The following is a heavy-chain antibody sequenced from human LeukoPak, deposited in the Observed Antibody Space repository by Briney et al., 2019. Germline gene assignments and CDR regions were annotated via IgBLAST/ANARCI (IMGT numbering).Heavy chain of an antibody. V-gene: IGHV1-69*13. D-gene: IGHD6-6*01. CDR3: ARPASGWYSSSSGWFDP. CDR1: GYTFTSYG. J-gene: IGHJ5*02. CDR2: IIPIFGTA. Sequence: SVKVSCKASGYTFTSYGISWVRQAPGQGLEWMGGIIPIFGTANYAQKFQGRVTITADESTSTAYMELSSLRSEDTAVYYCARPASGWYSSSSGWFDPWGQGTLVTVSS.